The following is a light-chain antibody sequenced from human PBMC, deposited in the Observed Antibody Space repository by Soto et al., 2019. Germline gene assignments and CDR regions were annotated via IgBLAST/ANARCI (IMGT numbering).Light chain of an antibody. CDR2: DAY. CDR3: QQRSNWPSIT. CDR1: QSVGHMF. V-gene: IGKV3D-20*02. J-gene: IGKJ5*01. Sequence: EIVLTQSPDTLSLSPGDRATLSCRASQSVGHMFLAWFQQKPGQAPRLLIFDAYRRATGIPDRFSGSGSGTNFALTISRLEPEDFALYYCQQRSNWPSITFGQGTRLEIK.